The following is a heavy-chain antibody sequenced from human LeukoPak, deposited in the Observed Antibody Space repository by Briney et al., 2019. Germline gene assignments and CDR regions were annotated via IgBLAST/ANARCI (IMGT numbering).Heavy chain of an antibody. CDR1: GGTFSSYA. D-gene: IGHD2-2*01. J-gene: IGHJ3*01. Sequence: SVKVSCKASGGTFSSYAISWVRQAPGQGLEWMGRIIPILGIANCAQKFQGRVAITADKSTSTAYMELSSLRSDDTAVYYCATKGDGYYRSTICQGAFDFWGQGTMVTVS. V-gene: IGHV1-69*04. CDR3: ATKGDGYYRSTICQGAFDF. CDR2: IIPILGIA.